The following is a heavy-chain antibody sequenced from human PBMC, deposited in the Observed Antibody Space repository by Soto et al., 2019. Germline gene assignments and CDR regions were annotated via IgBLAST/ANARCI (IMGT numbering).Heavy chain of an antibody. D-gene: IGHD1-26*01. V-gene: IGHV3-7*01. CDR1: GLAFSSYR. CDR2: INEDGSDK. J-gene: IGHJ4*02. Sequence: PGGSLRLSCAASGLAFSSYRMTWVRQAPGEGLEWVANINEDGSDKNYLDSVKDRFTVSRDNAKNSLYLQMDSLWAGDTAVYYCARTNSGQHFARDYWGRGTLVTVSS. CDR3: ARTNSGQHFARDY.